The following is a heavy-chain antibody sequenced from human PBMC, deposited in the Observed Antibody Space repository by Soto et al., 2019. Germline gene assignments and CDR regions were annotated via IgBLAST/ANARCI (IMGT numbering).Heavy chain of an antibody. CDR1: GFTFSSYA. CDR2: VSGSGDYT. V-gene: IGHV3-23*01. D-gene: IGHD3-9*01. J-gene: IGHJ6*02. CDR3: AKDRYYDMLTGYNYYNYAMDV. Sequence: VQLLESGGGLVQPGGSLRLPCAASGFTFSSYAMSWVRQAPGKVLEWVSGVSGSGDYTFYADSVQGRLTISRDNSKNTLYLQMKSLRAEDTDVYYCAKDRYYDMLTGYNYYNYAMDVWGQGTTVTVSS.